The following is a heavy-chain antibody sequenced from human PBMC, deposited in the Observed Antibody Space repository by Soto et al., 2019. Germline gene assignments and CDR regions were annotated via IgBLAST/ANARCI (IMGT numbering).Heavy chain of an antibody. V-gene: IGHV1-46*01. CDR1: GYTFTSYY. J-gene: IGHJ4*02. CDR2: INPSGGST. Sequence: ASVKVSCKASGYTFTSYYMHWVRQAPGQGLEWMGIINPSGGSTSYAQKFQGRVTMTRDTSTSTVYMELSSLRSEDTAVYYCARVYYGGYSREAGFDYWGQGTLVTVSS. D-gene: IGHD5-18*01. CDR3: ARVYYGGYSREAGFDY.